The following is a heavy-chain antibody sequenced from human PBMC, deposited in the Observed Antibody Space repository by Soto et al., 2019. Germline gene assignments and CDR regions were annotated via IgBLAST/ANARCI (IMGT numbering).Heavy chain of an antibody. J-gene: IGHJ4*02. V-gene: IGHV1-69*06. CDR2: IIPIFGTA. CDR1: GGTFSSYA. Sequence: QVQLVQSGAEVKKPGSSVKVSCKASGGTFSSYAISWVRQAPGQGLEWMGGIIPIFGTANYAQKFQGRVTITADKSKSTAYMELSSLRSEDTAVYYCAKASGSDRQAEFYYFDYWGQGTLVPVSS. CDR3: AKASGSDRQAEFYYFDY. D-gene: IGHD3-10*01.